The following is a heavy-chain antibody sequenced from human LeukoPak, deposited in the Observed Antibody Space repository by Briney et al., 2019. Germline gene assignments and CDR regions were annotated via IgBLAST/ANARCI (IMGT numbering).Heavy chain of an antibody. CDR1: GGSISSGSYY. V-gene: IGHV4-61*02. Sequence: PSETLSLTCTVSGGSISSGSYYWSWIRQPAGKGLEWIGRIYTSGSTNYNPSLKSRVTISVDTSKNQFSLKLSSVTAADTAVYYCARSSSWYSFFAFDIWGQGTMVTVSS. J-gene: IGHJ3*02. CDR3: ARSSSWYSFFAFDI. D-gene: IGHD6-13*01. CDR2: IYTSGST.